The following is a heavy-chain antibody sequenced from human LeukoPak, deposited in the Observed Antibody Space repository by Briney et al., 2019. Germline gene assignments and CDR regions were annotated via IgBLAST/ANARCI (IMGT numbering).Heavy chain of an antibody. CDR3: ARGPGEQQLVYRIDY. CDR2: INHSGST. J-gene: IGHJ4*02. D-gene: IGHD6-13*01. V-gene: IGHV4-34*01. CDR1: GGSFSGYY. Sequence: SETLSLTCAVYGGSFSGYYWSWIRQPPGKGLEWFGEINHSGSTNYNPSLKSRVTISVDTSKNQFSLKLSSVTAADTAVYYCARGPGEQQLVYRIDYWGQGTLVTVSS.